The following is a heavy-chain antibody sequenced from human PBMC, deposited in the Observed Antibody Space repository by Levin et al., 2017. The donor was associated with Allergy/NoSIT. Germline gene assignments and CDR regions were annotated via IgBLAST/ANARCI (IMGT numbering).Heavy chain of an antibody. CDR2: IWHDGTNK. Sequence: SGGSLRLSCVASGFTFSHHGFHWVRQAPDKGLEWVAVIWHDGTNKYYAESAKGRFTISRDDSKNTLYLQMNSLRGDDTALYYCVRDTGISMPFDYWGRGTLVTVSS. J-gene: IGHJ4*02. D-gene: IGHD6-13*01. CDR1: GFTFSHHG. CDR3: VRDTGISMPFDY. V-gene: IGHV3-33*01.